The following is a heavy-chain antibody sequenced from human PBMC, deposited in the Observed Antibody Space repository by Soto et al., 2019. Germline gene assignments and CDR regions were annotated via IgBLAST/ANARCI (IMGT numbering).Heavy chain of an antibody. J-gene: IGHJ4*02. Sequence: SETLSLTCSVSGASIRSTSYYWGWIRQPPGKGLEWIGYIYYRGNTNYNPSLKSRVTISVDTSKNQFSLKLSSVTAADTAVYYCARQPGYYDILTGYSTYYFDYWGQGTPVT. CDR3: ARQPGYYDILTGYSTYYFDY. CDR2: IYYRGNT. D-gene: IGHD3-9*01. V-gene: IGHV4-61*05. CDR1: GASIRSTSYY.